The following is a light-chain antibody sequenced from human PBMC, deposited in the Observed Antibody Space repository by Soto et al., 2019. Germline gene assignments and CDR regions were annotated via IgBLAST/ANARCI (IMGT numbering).Light chain of an antibody. CDR1: QSISNL. Sequence: EIQMTQSPSSLSASVGDRVTITGRASQSISNLLAWYQQKPGKAPKLLIYAASTLQSGVPSRISGSGSGTDFTLTISSLQPEDVATYYCQKYSSAPFTFGPGTKVDI. CDR2: AAS. J-gene: IGKJ3*01. V-gene: IGKV1-27*01. CDR3: QKYSSAPFT.